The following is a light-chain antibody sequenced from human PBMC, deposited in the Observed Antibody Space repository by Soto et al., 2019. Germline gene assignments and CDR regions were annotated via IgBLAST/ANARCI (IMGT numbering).Light chain of an antibody. CDR3: QKYKNAPFT. J-gene: IGKJ3*01. CDR1: QGISNF. V-gene: IGKV1-27*01. CDR2: GAT. Sequence: DIQMTQSPSSLSASVGDRVTITCRASQGISNFLAWYQQKPGKVPKLLIYGATTLQSGVLSRFSGSGSGTDFTLAITSLQSVDFAVYYCQKYKNAPFTFGPVTKVHV.